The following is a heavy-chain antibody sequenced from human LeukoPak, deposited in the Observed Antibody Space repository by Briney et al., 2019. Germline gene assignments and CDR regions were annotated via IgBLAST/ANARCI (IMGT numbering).Heavy chain of an antibody. CDR1: GASISSGGYY. CDR2: ISYSGSP. Sequence: SETLSLTRTVSGASISSGGYYWSWIRPHPGKGLEWIGYISYSGSPYYNPPLKSRVTISVDTSRNQFSLKLSSVTAADTAVYYCARGPHCSSTSCYSEYFHHWGQGTLVTVSS. V-gene: IGHV4-31*03. D-gene: IGHD2-2*01. CDR3: ARGPHCSSTSCYSEYFHH. J-gene: IGHJ1*01.